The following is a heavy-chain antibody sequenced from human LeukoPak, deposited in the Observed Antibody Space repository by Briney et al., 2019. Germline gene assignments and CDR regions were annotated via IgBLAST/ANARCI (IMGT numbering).Heavy chain of an antibody. Sequence: GASVKVSCKASGYTFTSYYMHWVRQAPGQGLEWMGIINPSGGSTSYAQKFQGRVTMTRDTSTSTVYMELSRLRSDDTAVYYCARDQGDGYNYGDFDYWGQGTLVTVSS. J-gene: IGHJ4*02. CDR1: GYTFTSYY. CDR3: ARDQGDGYNYGDFDY. D-gene: IGHD5-24*01. CDR2: INPSGGST. V-gene: IGHV1-46*01.